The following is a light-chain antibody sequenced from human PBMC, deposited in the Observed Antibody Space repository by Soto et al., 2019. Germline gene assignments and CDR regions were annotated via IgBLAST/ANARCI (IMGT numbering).Light chain of an antibody. J-gene: IGLJ1*01. CDR2: DVS. CDR3: SSFTTSTSYV. Sequence: QSALTQPASVSGSPGQSITISCTGTSSDVGAYDYVSWYQQHPGEVPKLMIFDVSDRPSGVSNRFSGSKSGNTDSLTISGLQAEDEADYYCSSFTTSTSYVFGTGTKVTVL. CDR1: SSDVGAYDY. V-gene: IGLV2-14*03.